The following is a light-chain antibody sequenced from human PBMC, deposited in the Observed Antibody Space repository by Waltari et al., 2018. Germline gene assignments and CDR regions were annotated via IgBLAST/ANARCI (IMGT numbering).Light chain of an antibody. J-gene: IGKJ5*01. CDR3: QQSYSTPIT. CDR1: QSISSY. V-gene: IGKV1-39*01. CDR2: AAS. Sequence: IQMTQSPSSLSASVRDRVTITCRASQSISSYLDWDQQKPGKASKILIYAASRLQSGVPSRFSGSGSGRYFTRTISSLQTEEFATYYCQQSYSTPITFGHGTRLAMK.